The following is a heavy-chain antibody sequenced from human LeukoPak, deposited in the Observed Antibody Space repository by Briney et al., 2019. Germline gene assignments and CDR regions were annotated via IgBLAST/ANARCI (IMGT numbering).Heavy chain of an antibody. CDR3: ARTSSGWSQDY. V-gene: IGHV4-34*01. Sequence: PSETLSLTCAVYGGSFSGYYWSWIRQPPGKGLEWIGEINHSGSTNYNPSLKSRVTISVDTSKNQFSLKLSSVTAADTAVYYCARTSSGWSQDYRGQGTLVTVSS. CDR1: GGSFSGYY. D-gene: IGHD6-19*01. J-gene: IGHJ4*02. CDR2: INHSGST.